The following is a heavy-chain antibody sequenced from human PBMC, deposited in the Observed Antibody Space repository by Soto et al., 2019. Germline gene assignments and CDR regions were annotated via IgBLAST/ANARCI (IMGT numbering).Heavy chain of an antibody. CDR2: ISYDGSDK. CDR1: GFTFDLNG. V-gene: IGHV3-30-3*01. D-gene: IGHD2-21*01. CDR3: ARDRGEAMENYCVMDF. J-gene: IGHJ6*02. Sequence: QMQLVESGGGVVQPGRSLRLSCVASGFTFDLNGLHWVRQAPGKGLEWVTVISYDGSDKYYADSLKGRVTVSRDNSKNTLYLHMDSLSTDATAIYYCARDRGEAMENYCVMDFWGQGTTVTVSS.